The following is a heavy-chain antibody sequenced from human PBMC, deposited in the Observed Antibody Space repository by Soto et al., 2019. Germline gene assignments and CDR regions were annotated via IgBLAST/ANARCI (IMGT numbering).Heavy chain of an antibody. CDR2: INPSGGST. D-gene: IGHD6-19*01. J-gene: IGHJ5*02. V-gene: IGHV1-46*01. Sequence: ASVKVSCKASGYTFTSYYMHWVRQAPGQGLEWMGIINPSGGSTSYAQKFQGRVTMTRDTSTSTVYMELSSLRSEDTAVYYCARDLGQWLPQNWLDPWGQGTLVTVSS. CDR1: GYTFTSYY. CDR3: ARDLGQWLPQNWLDP.